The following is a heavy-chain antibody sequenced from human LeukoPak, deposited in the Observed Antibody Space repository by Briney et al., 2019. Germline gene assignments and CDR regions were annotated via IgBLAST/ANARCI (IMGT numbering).Heavy chain of an antibody. CDR1: GYTFTSYA. Sequence: ASVKVSCKASGYTFTSYAMNWVRQAPGQGLEWMGWINTNTGNPTYAQGFTGRFVFSLDTSVSTAYLQISSLKAEDTAVYYCARAGHVWLGELLSWFDPWGQGTLVTVSS. V-gene: IGHV7-4-1*02. D-gene: IGHD3-10*01. CDR3: ARAGHVWLGELLSWFDP. J-gene: IGHJ5*02. CDR2: INTNTGNP.